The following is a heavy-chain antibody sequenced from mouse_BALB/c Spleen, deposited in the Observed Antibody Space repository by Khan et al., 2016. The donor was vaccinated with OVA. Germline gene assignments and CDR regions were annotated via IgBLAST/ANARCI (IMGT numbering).Heavy chain of an antibody. CDR3: ARMEDM. CDR1: GLSLTSYG. V-gene: IGHV2-9*02. CDR2: IWAGGST. Sequence: QMELVESGPGLVTPSQTLSITCTVSGLSLTSYGVHWLRQPPGKGLEWLGVIWAGGSTNYNSALMSRLSIIKDNSNIQVFLQMNSLQTDDTAVYYCARMEDMWGQGTTLTVSA. J-gene: IGHJ2*01.